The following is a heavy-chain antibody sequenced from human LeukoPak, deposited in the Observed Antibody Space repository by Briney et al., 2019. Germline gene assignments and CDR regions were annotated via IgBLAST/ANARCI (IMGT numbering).Heavy chain of an antibody. J-gene: IGHJ4*02. Sequence: ASVKVSCKASGYTLTSYAMNWVRQAPGQGLEWMGWINTNTGNPTYAQGFTGRFVFSLDTSVSTAYLQISSLKAEDTAVYYCASIAAAGTPDYWGQGTLVTVSS. CDR1: GYTLTSYA. CDR3: ASIAAAGTPDY. D-gene: IGHD6-13*01. V-gene: IGHV7-4-1*02. CDR2: INTNTGNP.